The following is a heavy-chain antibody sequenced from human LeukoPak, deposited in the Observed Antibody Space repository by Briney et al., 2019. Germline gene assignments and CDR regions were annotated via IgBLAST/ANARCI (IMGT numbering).Heavy chain of an antibody. Sequence: RASVKVSCKASGYSFSDYYMHWVRQAPGQGPEWMGWINPNSGGTSYALKFQGRVTMTRDTSINTAYMELNTLRFDDTAMYYCARGRIRGSGSPNWFDPWGQGTLVTVSS. CDR3: ARGRIRGSGSPNWFDP. CDR2: INPNSGGT. V-gene: IGHV1-2*02. CDR1: GYSFSDYY. D-gene: IGHD3-10*01. J-gene: IGHJ5*02.